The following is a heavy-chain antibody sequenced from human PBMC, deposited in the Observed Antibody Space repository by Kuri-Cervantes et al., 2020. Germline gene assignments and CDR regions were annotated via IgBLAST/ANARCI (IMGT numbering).Heavy chain of an antibody. D-gene: IGHD3-10*01. CDR1: GGSISSSSYY. Sequence: ESLKISCTVSGGSISSSSYYWGWIRQPPGKGLEWIGSIYHSGSTYYNPSLKSRVTISVDTSKNQFSLKLSSVTAADTAVYYCARGGDMTPDIWGQGTMVTVSS. V-gene: IGHV4-39*07. J-gene: IGHJ3*02. CDR3: ARGGDMTPDI. CDR2: IYHSGST.